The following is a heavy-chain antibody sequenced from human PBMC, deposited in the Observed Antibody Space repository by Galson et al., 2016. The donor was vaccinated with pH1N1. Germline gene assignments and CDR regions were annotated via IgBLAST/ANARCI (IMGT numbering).Heavy chain of an antibody. J-gene: IGHJ4*02. D-gene: IGHD4-17*01. CDR1: GFTFGAFA. V-gene: IGHV3-23*01. Sequence: SLRLSCAASGFTFGAFAMAWVRQAPGKGLEWVSIISGSVSGTYYADSVKGRFTVSRDNSKNTLFLQMNSLRAVDTALYYCAKGAAVTTRQRIDYWGQGILVTVSS. CDR2: ISGSVSGT. CDR3: AKGAAVTTRQRIDY.